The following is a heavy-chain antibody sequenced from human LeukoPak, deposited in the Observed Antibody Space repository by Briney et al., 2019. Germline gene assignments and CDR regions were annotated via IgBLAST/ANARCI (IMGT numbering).Heavy chain of an antibody. D-gene: IGHD3-22*01. Sequence: GGSLRLSCTASGFTFSNYAMSWVRQAPGKGLEWVSGINWNGGSTGYADSVKGRFTISRDNAKNSLYLQMNSLRAEDTALYYCARDASYYDSSGYYGYWGQGTLVTVSS. J-gene: IGHJ4*02. CDR2: INWNGGST. V-gene: IGHV3-20*04. CDR3: ARDASYYDSSGYYGY. CDR1: GFTFSNYA.